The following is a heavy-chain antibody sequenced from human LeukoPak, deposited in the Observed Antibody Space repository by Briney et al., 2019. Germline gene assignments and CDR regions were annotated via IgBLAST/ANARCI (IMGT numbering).Heavy chain of an antibody. CDR2: INHSGST. J-gene: IGHJ6*04. D-gene: IGHD3-10*01. V-gene: IGHV4-34*01. Sequence: PSETLSLTCTVSGGSISSYYWSWIRQPPGKGLEWIGEINHSGSTDYNPSLKSRVTISVDTPKNQFSLKLSSVTAADTAVYYCARHRGLYYYGSGSYIMDVWGKGTTVTISS. CDR1: GGSISSYY. CDR3: ARHRGLYYYGSGSYIMDV.